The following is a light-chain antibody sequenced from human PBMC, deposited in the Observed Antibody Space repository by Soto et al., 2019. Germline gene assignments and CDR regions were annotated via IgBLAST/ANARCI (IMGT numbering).Light chain of an antibody. V-gene: IGLV1-44*01. J-gene: IGLJ3*02. CDR2: SNN. Sequence: QSVLTQPPSASGTPGQRFTISCSGSSSNIGSNTVNWYQQLPGTAPKLLIYSNNQRPSGVPDRFSGSKSGTSASLAISGLQSEDEAHYYCAAWDDSLNGWVFGGGTKLTVL. CDR1: SSNIGSNT. CDR3: AAWDDSLNGWV.